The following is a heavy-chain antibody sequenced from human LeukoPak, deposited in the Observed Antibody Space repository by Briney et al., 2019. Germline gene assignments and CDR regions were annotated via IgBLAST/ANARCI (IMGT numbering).Heavy chain of an antibody. D-gene: IGHD4-17*01. CDR3: ARDMDYGDPPDY. CDR2: IYSGGST. V-gene: IGHV3-66*01. CDR1: GFTFSSYG. Sequence: PGRSLRLSCAASGFTFSSYGMHWVRQAPGKGLEWVSVIYSGGSTYYADSVKGRFTISRDNSKNTLYLQMNSLRAEDTAVYYCARDMDYGDPPDYWGQGTLVTVSS. J-gene: IGHJ4*02.